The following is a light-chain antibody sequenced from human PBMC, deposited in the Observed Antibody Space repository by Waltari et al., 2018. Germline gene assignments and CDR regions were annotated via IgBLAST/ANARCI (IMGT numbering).Light chain of an antibody. CDR2: WAS. Sequence: DIVMTQSPASLAVSLGERATISCRSSQSVLYNSNDKNYLAWYQQKPGQPPRLLIYWASTRESGVPDRFSGSGSGTDFTLTISNLQAEDVAVYYCQQYYRSRTFGQGTKVEIK. J-gene: IGKJ1*01. CDR1: QSVLYNSNDKNY. CDR3: QQYYRSRT. V-gene: IGKV4-1*01.